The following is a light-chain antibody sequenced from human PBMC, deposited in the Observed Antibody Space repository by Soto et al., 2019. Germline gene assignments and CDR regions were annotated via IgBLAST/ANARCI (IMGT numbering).Light chain of an antibody. J-gene: IGKJ4*01. CDR3: QQTNSFPLT. CDR1: QGISTF. V-gene: IGKV1-12*01. Sequence: IQMTQSPSSVSASVGDRVTITCRASQGISTFLAWFQQKPGKAPKLLIYAASSLQSGVPPRFSGSGSGTDFTLTISSLQPEDFATYYCQQTNSFPLTFGGGTKVEIK. CDR2: AAS.